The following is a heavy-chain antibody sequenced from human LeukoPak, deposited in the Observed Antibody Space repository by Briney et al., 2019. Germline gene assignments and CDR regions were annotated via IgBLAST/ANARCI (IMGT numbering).Heavy chain of an antibody. V-gene: IGHV1-2*02. CDR2: INPNSGGT. D-gene: IGHD2-2*01. CDR3: TRGVGTSLFAD. J-gene: IGHJ4*02. CDR1: GYTFTHNY. Sequence: ASVKVSCKASGYTFTHNYIHWVRQAPGQGLEWMGWINPNSGGTNSAQRFQGRVTMTRDTSISTAYMDLSSLRSDVTAVYYCTRGVGTSLFADWGQGTLVTVSS.